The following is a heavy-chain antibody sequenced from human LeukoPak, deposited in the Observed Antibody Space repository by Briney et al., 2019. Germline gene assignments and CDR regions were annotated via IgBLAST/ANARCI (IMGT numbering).Heavy chain of an antibody. V-gene: IGHV1-2*02. D-gene: IGHD2-2*01. CDR2: INLNSGGT. Sequence: GASVKVSCKASGYTFTGYYMHWVRQAPGQGLEWRGWINLNSGGTNYAKKFQGRVTMTRDTSISTTYMELSRLRSDDTAVYYCARDPPYCSSTSCYVDDYWGQGTLVTVSS. J-gene: IGHJ4*02. CDR3: ARDPPYCSSTSCYVDDY. CDR1: GYTFTGYY.